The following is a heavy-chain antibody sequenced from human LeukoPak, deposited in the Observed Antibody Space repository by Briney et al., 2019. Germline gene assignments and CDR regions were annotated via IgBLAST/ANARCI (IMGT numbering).Heavy chain of an antibody. J-gene: IGHJ6*03. Sequence: GGSLKLSCAASGFTFSSYSMNWVRQAPGKGLEWVSSISSSSSYIYYADSVKGRFTISRDNAKNSLSLLMDSLRAEDTAVYYCSRVIGGYDSTFYYYMDVWGKGTTVTISS. D-gene: IGHD5-12*01. V-gene: IGHV3-21*01. CDR2: ISSSSSYI. CDR1: GFTFSSYS. CDR3: SRVIGGYDSTFYYYMDV.